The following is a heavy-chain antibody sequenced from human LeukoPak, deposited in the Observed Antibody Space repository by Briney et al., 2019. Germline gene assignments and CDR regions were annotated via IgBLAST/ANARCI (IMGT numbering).Heavy chain of an antibody. V-gene: IGHV3-7*01. CDR2: IKQDGREK. J-gene: IGHJ6*02. D-gene: IGHD6-13*01. Sequence: GGSLRLPCAASGFTFSDHWMSWVRQAPGKGLEWVANIKQDGREKYYVDSVKGRFTISRDNAKNSLYLQMNSLRAEDTAVYYCAKCIAAAGNRLSGYYYYGMDVWGQGTTVTVSS. CDR3: AKCIAAAGNRLSGYYYYGMDV. CDR1: GFTFSDHW.